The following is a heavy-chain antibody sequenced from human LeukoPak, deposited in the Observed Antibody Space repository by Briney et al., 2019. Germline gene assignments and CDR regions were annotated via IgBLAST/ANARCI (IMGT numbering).Heavy chain of an antibody. CDR1: GFTFSSYW. D-gene: IGHD6-19*01. CDR2: IKQDGSEK. CDR3: AREYGSGWLGWFDP. Sequence: PGGSLRLSCAASGFTFSSYWMSWVRQAPGKGLEWVANIKQDGSEKYYVDSVKGRFTISRDNAKNSLYLQMNSLRAEDTAVYYCAREYGSGWLGWFDPWGQGTLVTVSS. V-gene: IGHV3-7*01. J-gene: IGHJ5*02.